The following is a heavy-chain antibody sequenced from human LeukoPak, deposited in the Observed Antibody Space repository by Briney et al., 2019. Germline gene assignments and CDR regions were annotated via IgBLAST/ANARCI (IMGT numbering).Heavy chain of an antibody. J-gene: IGHJ6*02. Sequence: ASVKVSCKVSGYTLTSYYMHWVRQAPGPGLEWMGIINPSGGSTSSAQKFQGRVTMTRDTSTSTVYMELSSLRSEDTAVYYCAREWVSGYYYGMDVWGQGTTVTVSS. CDR1: GYTLTSYY. CDR2: INPSGGST. CDR3: AREWVSGYYYGMDV. D-gene: IGHD1-26*01. V-gene: IGHV1-46*01.